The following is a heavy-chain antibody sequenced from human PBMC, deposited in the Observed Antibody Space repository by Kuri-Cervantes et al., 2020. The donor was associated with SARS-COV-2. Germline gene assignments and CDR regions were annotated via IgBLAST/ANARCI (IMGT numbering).Heavy chain of an antibody. J-gene: IGHJ4*02. Sequence: SETLSLTCAFYGESFSGYYWNWIRQSPGKGLEWIGEVNHRGSTNYNPSLKSRVTISVDTSSKQFSLHLGSVTAADTAVYYCGKVSWLQLWHRYSDSWGQGTLVTVSS. CDR2: VNHRGST. CDR1: GESFSGYY. D-gene: IGHD5-24*01. V-gene: IGHV4-34*01. CDR3: GKVSWLQLWHRYSDS.